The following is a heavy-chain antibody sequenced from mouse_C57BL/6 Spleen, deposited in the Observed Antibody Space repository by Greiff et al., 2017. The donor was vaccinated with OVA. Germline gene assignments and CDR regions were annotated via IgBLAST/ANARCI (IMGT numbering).Heavy chain of an antibody. D-gene: IGHD1-1*02. Sequence: QVQLQQPGAELVKPGASVKMSCTASGYTFTSYWITWVKQRPGQGLEWIGDIYPGSGSTNYNEKFKSKATLTVDTSSSTAYMQLSSLTSEDSAVYYCARRGLWPRCYFDYWGQGTTLTVSS. CDR3: ARRGLWPRCYFDY. CDR1: GYTFTSYW. J-gene: IGHJ2*01. V-gene: IGHV1-55*01. CDR2: IYPGSGST.